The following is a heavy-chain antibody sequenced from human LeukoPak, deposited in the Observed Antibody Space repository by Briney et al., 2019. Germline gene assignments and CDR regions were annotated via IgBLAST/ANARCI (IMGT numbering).Heavy chain of an antibody. CDR3: AREASGYYRDF. J-gene: IGHJ4*02. CDR2: IWYDGSKK. D-gene: IGHD3-3*01. CDR1: GFTFSSYG. Sequence: GGSLRLSCAASGFTFSSYGMHWVRQAPGKGLEWVAVIWYDGSKKQYADSVKGRFTISRDDSKNTLYLQMNSLTAEDTALYYCAREASGYYRDFWDQGTLVTVSS. V-gene: IGHV3-33*01.